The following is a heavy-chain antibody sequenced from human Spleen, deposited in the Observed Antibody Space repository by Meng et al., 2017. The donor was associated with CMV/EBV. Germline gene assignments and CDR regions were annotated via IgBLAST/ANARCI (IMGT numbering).Heavy chain of an antibody. V-gene: IGHV3-20*04. J-gene: IGHJ4*02. CDR1: GFTFSRYW. D-gene: IGHD1-1*01. CDR3: ARDGVAQMEH. Sequence: GESLKISCAASGFTFSRYWMSWVRQAPGKGLEWVSGISWNGGNTGYADSVKGRFTISRDNAKNSLYLQMNSLRAEDTAFYYCARDGVAQMEHWGQGTLVTVSS. CDR2: ISWNGGNT.